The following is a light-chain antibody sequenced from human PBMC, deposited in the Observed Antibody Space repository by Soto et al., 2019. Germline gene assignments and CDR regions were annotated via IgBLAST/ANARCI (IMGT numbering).Light chain of an antibody. CDR2: DVS. CDR1: SSDVGGYNY. Sequence: QSALTQPASVSGSPGQSITISWTGASSDVGGYNYVSWYQQHPGKAPKLMIFDVSNRPSGVSNRFSGSKSGNTASLTISGLQAEDEADYYCSSYTSDSTLVFGGGTKVTVL. V-gene: IGLV2-14*01. J-gene: IGLJ2*01. CDR3: SSYTSDSTLV.